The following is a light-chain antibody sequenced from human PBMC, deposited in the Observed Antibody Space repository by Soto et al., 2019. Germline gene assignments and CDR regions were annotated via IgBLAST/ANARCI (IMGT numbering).Light chain of an antibody. CDR2: DVS. J-gene: IGLJ2*01. CDR1: SSDVGAYNW. V-gene: IGLV2-8*01. Sequence: QSVLTQPPSASGSPGQSVAISCTGTSSDVGAYNWVSWYLQHPGKAPQLLIYDVSTRPSGVSNRFSGSKSGNTASLTISGLQAEDEAHYYCSLSAGGDDVIFGGGTKLTVL. CDR3: SLSAGGDDVI.